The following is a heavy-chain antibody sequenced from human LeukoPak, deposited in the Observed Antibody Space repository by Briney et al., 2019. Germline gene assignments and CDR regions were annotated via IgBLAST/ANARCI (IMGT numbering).Heavy chain of an antibody. CDR3: ARGGPYSSSWEVDY. Sequence: GGSLRLSCAASGFTFSSYAMHWVRQAPGKELEWVAVISYDGSNKYYADSVKGRFTISRDNSKNTLYLQMNSLRAEDTAVYYCARGGPYSSSWEVDYWGQGTLVTVSS. V-gene: IGHV3-30-3*01. CDR1: GFTFSSYA. J-gene: IGHJ4*02. D-gene: IGHD6-13*01. CDR2: ISYDGSNK.